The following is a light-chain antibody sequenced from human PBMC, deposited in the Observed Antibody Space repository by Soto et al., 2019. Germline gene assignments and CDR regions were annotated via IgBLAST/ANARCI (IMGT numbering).Light chain of an antibody. CDR1: QTVTGSY. J-gene: IGKJ1*01. CDR3: QQYSSPPRT. V-gene: IGKV3-20*01. CDR2: GAS. Sequence: EIVLTQSPGSLSLSPGESATLSCRASQTVTGSYLAWYQHKPGQSPRLLIYGASGRATGIPERFSGSGSGTDFTLIISRLDPEDFATYYCQQYSSPPRTFGQGTKVDIK.